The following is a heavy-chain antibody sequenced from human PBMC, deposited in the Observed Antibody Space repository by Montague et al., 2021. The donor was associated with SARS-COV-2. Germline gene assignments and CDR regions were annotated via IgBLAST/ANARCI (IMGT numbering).Heavy chain of an antibody. CDR3: ARLAVIISGAPPTRLPRYMAV. CDR2: IHYSGIT. V-gene: IGHV4-39*01. J-gene: IGHJ6*03. D-gene: IGHD3-3*01. Sequence: SETLSLTCTVSGGSFSSSPYYWGWVRQSPGKGLEWIGNIHYSGITDYNASLKTRVTISVDTSKNQFSLRLTSVTAADTAVYYCARLAVIISGAPPTRLPRYMAVWGKGTTVTVTS. CDR1: GGSFSSSPYY.